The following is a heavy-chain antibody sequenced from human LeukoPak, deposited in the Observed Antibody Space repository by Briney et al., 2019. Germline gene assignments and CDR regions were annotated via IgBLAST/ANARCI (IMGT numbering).Heavy chain of an antibody. Sequence: TLSLTCTVSGGSISSSSYYWGWIRQPPGKGLEWIGSIYYSGSTYYNPSLKSRVTMSVDTSKNQFSLKLSSVTAADTAVYYCARRQRWLVDWFDPWGQGTLVTVSS. CDR2: IYYSGST. J-gene: IGHJ5*02. CDR3: ARRQRWLVDWFDP. CDR1: GGSISSSSYY. D-gene: IGHD6-19*01. V-gene: IGHV4-39*01.